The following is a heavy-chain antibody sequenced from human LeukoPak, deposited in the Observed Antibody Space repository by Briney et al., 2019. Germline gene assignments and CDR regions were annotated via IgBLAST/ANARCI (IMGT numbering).Heavy chain of an antibody. Sequence: ASVKVSCKASGYTFTGYYMHWVRQAPGQGLEWMGWINPNSGGTNYAQKFQGRVTMTRDTSISTAYMELGRLRSDDTAVYYCARVTADILTGYHDYWGQGTLVTVSS. CDR3: ARVTADILTGYHDY. D-gene: IGHD3-9*01. CDR2: INPNSGGT. CDR1: GYTFTGYY. V-gene: IGHV1-2*02. J-gene: IGHJ4*02.